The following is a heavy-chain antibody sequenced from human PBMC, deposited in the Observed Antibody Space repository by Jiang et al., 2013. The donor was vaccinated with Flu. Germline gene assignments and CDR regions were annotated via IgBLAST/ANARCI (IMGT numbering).Heavy chain of an antibody. CDR3: ARDQKVRYFDWGHYFDY. V-gene: IGHV4-30-2*04. Sequence: YYNPSLKSRVTISVDTSKNQFSLKLSSVTAADTAVYYCARDQKVRYFDWGHYFDYWGQGTLVTVSS. J-gene: IGHJ4*02. D-gene: IGHD3-9*01.